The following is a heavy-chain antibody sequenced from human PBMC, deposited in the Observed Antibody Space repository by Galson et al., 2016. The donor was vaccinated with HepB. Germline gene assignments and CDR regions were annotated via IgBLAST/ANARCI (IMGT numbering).Heavy chain of an antibody. CDR2: IYSGGTT. CDR3: PRGGSYYGYFDY. D-gene: IGHD1-26*01. V-gene: IGHV3-53*01. J-gene: IGHJ4*02. CDR1: GFTVSGNC. Sequence: SLRLSCAASGFTVSGNCMSWVRQAPGKGLEWVSIIYSGGTTYYADSVKGRFTISRDNAKNSLFLQMDSLRAEDTAVYYCPRGGSYYGYFDYWGQGTLVTVSS.